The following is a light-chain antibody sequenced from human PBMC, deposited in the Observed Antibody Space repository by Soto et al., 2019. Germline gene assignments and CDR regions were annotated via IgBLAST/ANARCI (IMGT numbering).Light chain of an antibody. J-gene: IGLJ2*01. CDR2: EGS. Sequence: QSALTQPASVSGSPGQSITMSCTGTSSDVGSYKFVSWYQQHPGKAPKLMIYEGSKRPSGVSNRFSGSKSGNTASLTVSGLQTEDEADYYCFSYAGSTSSVVFGGGTKLTVL. CDR1: SSDVGSYKF. V-gene: IGLV2-23*01. CDR3: FSYAGSTSSVV.